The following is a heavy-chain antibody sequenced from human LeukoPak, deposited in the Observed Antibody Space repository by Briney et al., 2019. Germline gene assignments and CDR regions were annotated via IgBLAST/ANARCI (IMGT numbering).Heavy chain of an antibody. CDR1: GGSISSSNW. V-gene: IGHV4-4*02. D-gene: IGHD3-22*01. Sequence: SGTLSLTCAVSGGSISSSNWWSWVRQPPGKGLEWIGEIYHSGRTNYNPSLKSRVTISVDKSKNQFSLKLSSVTAADTAVYYCARLTATSYYYDSSGYPLDYWGQGTLVTVSS. J-gene: IGHJ4*02. CDR3: ARLTATSYYYDSSGYPLDY. CDR2: IYHSGRT.